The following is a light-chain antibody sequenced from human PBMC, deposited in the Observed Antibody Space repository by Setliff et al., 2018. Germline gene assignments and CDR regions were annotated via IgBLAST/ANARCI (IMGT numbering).Light chain of an antibody. Sequence: SVLTQPASVSGSPGQSITISCTGTSSDVGGYNYVSWYQQHPGKAPKLRIYDVSNRPSGVSNRFSGSKSGNTASLTIAGLQAEDEADYYCCSYTISSTRVFGTGTKVTVL. CDR3: CSYTISSTRV. CDR1: SSDVGGYNY. J-gene: IGLJ1*01. CDR2: DVS. V-gene: IGLV2-14*01.